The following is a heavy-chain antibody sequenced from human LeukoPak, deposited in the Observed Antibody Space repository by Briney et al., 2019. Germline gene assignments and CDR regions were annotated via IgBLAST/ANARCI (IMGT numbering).Heavy chain of an antibody. Sequence: ASVTVSCKASGYTFTSYGISWVRQAPGQGLEWMGWISAYNGNTNYAQTLQGRVTMTTDTSTSTAYMELRSLRSDDTAVYYCARYSSGWSLLYYYYYGMDVWGQGTTVTVSS. CDR2: ISAYNGNT. V-gene: IGHV1-18*01. D-gene: IGHD6-19*01. J-gene: IGHJ6*02. CDR1: GYTFTSYG. CDR3: ARYSSGWSLLYYYYYGMDV.